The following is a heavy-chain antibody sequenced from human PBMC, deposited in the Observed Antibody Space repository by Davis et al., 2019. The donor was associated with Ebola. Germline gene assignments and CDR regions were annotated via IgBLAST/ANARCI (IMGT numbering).Heavy chain of an antibody. J-gene: IGHJ4*02. V-gene: IGHV3-30*03. CDR2: ISYDGNQK. D-gene: IGHD3-9*01. CDR3: ARDAFSLSRYDTEDH. CDR1: GFTFSSYG. Sequence: GGSLRLSCAASGFTFSSYGMHWVRQAPGKGLECVAVISYDGNQKYYADSVKGRFTISRDNARDSLYLQMDSLRVEDTAIYYCARDAFSLSRYDTEDHWGQGTLVTVSS.